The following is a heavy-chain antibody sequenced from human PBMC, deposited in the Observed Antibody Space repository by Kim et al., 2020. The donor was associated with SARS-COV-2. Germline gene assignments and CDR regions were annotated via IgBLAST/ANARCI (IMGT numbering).Heavy chain of an antibody. CDR2: IYYSGST. Sequence: SETLSLTCTVSGGSISSSSYYWGWIRQPPGKGLEWIGSIYYSGSTYYNPSLKSRVTISVDTSKNQFSLKLSSVTAADTAVYYCAIHGGHDFWSGHYFDYWGQGTLVTVSS. D-gene: IGHD3-3*01. CDR1: GGSISSSSYY. V-gene: IGHV4-39*01. CDR3: AIHGGHDFWSGHYFDY. J-gene: IGHJ4*02.